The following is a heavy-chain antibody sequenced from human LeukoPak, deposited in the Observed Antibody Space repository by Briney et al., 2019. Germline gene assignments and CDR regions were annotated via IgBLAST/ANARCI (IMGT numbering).Heavy chain of an antibody. D-gene: IGHD6-19*01. J-gene: IGHJ4*02. CDR2: IIPIFGTA. V-gene: IGHV1-69*05. CDR3: ARGAEQWLVLAFFDY. CDR1: GGTFSSYA. Sequence: SVKVSCKASGGTFSSYAISWVRQAPGQGLEWMGGIIPIFGTANYAQKFQGRVTITTDESTSTAYMELSSLRSEDTAVYYCARGAEQWLVLAFFDYWGQGTLVTVSS.